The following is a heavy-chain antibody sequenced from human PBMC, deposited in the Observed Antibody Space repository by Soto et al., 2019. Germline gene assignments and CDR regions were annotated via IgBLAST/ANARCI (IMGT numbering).Heavy chain of an antibody. CDR2: IYYSGST. V-gene: IGHV4-31*03. CDR1: GGSISSGGYY. CDR3: ARVVCSGYYGAYYYYGMDV. D-gene: IGHD3-22*01. Sequence: PSETLSLTCTVSGGSISSGGYYWSWIRQHPGKGLEWIGYIYYSGSTYYNPSLKSRVTISVDTSKNQFSLKLSSVTAADTAVYYCARVVCSGYYGAYYYYGMDVWGQGTTVTVSS. J-gene: IGHJ6*02.